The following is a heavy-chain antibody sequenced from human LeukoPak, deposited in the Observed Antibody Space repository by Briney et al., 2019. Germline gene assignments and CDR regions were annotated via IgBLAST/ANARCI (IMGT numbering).Heavy chain of an antibody. CDR2: IYTSGST. J-gene: IGHJ4*02. Sequence: PWETLSLTCTVSGGSISSGSYYWSWIRQPAGKGLEWNGRIYTSGSTNYNPSLKSRVTISVDTSKNQFSLKLSSVTAADTAVYYCARKSTYYDILTGYYNVGGFDYWGQGTLVTVSS. CDR3: ARKSTYYDILTGYYNVGGFDY. CDR1: GGSISSGSYY. D-gene: IGHD3-9*01. V-gene: IGHV4-61*02.